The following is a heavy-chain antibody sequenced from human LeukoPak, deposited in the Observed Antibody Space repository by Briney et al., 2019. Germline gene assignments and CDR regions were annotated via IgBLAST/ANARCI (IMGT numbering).Heavy chain of an antibody. CDR3: ARGLVGGSYGAFDI. V-gene: IGHV1-18*04. J-gene: IGHJ3*02. D-gene: IGHD1-26*01. CDR2: ISAYNGNT. CDR1: GYTFTGYY. Sequence: ASVKVSCKASGYTFTGYYMHWVRQAPGQGLEWMGWISAYNGNTNYAQKLQGRVTMTTDTSTSTAYMELRSLRSDDTAVYYCARGLVGGSYGAFDIWGQGTMVTVSS.